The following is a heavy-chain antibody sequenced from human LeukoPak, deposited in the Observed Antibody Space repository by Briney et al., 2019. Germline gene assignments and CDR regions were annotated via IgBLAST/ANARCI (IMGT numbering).Heavy chain of an antibody. V-gene: IGHV1-69*06. CDR1: GGTFSSYA. CDR3: ARDHPDYDYVWGSCGAFDI. D-gene: IGHD3-16*01. CDR2: IIPIFGTA. J-gene: IGHJ4*02. Sequence: GASVKVSCKASGGTFSSYAISWVRQAPGQGLEWMGGIIPIFGTANYAQKFQGRVTITADKSTSTAYMELRSLRSDDTAVYYCARDHPDYDYVWGSCGAFDIWGQGTLVTVSS.